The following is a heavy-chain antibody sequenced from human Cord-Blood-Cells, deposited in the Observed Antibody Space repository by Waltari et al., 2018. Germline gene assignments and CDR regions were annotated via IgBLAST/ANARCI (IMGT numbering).Heavy chain of an antibody. D-gene: IGHD2-15*01. J-gene: IGHJ3*02. CDR2: ISWNSGSI. CDR3: AKDIGAGSSYDAFDI. CDR1: GFTFDDYA. Sequence: EVQLVESGGGLVQPGRSLGPSCAASGFTFDDYAMPWVRQAPGKGLEWVSGISWNSGSIGYADAVKGRFTISRDNAKNSLYLQMNSLRAEDTALYYCAKDIGAGSSYDAFDIWGQGTMVTVSS. V-gene: IGHV3-9*01.